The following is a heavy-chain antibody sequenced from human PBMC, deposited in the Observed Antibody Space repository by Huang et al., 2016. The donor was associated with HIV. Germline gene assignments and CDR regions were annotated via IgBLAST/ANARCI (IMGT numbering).Heavy chain of an antibody. CDR3: ARSAYGDLDY. V-gene: IGHV1-8*02. J-gene: IGHJ4*02. CDR1: GYTFTNYD. CDR2: LNPNTGNK. D-gene: IGHD4-17*01. Sequence: QVHLVQSGAEVKKPGASVKVSCKASGYTFTNYDINWVRQAPGRGLEWMGWLNPNTGNKGFAQSFQGRVTMTRNTSITTAYMELTSLTSEDTAVYYCARSAYGDLDYWGLGTLVIVSS.